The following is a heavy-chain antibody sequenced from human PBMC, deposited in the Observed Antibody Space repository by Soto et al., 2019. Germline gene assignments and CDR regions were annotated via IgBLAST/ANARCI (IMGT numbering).Heavy chain of an antibody. D-gene: IGHD3-9*01. CDR2: ISGSGRIT. CDR3: AKDVHYDIVTGIEYFHH. V-gene: IGHV3-23*01. J-gene: IGHJ1*01. CDR1: GFAFSSYA. Sequence: EVELLESVGGLVQPGGSLRLSCAASGFAFSSYAMSWVRRAPGKGLEWVSGISGSGRITKYADSVKGRFIISRDNFKNTLFLQMNSLRAEDTAVYYCAKDVHYDIVTGIEYFHHWAQGTLVTVSS.